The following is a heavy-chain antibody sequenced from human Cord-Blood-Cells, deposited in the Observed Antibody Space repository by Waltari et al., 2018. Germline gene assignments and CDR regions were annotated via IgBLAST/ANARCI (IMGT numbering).Heavy chain of an antibody. Sequence: QVQLQESGPGLVKPSETLSLTCAVSGYSISSGYYWGWIRQPPGKGLEWIGSIYHRWSTYYNPARKSRVTISVYTSKNQFSLKLSSVTAADTAVYYCARGATLIVGATDYWGQGTLVTVSS. CDR1: GYSISSGYY. CDR3: ARGATLIVGATDY. D-gene: IGHD1-26*01. V-gene: IGHV4-38-2*01. J-gene: IGHJ4*02. CDR2: IYHRWST.